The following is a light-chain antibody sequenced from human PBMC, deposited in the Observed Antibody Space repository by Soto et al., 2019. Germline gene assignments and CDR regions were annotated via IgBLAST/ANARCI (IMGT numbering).Light chain of an antibody. CDR1: QSVSSK. J-gene: IGKJ1*01. Sequence: EIVMTQSPATLSVSPGERATLSCRASQSVSSKLAWYQQKPGQAPRLLIYGASTRATGIPARISASGSGTDFTLTISDVQPEDFALYYCHQRQSWPRTFGQGTKVDIK. CDR2: GAS. V-gene: IGKV3-15*01. CDR3: HQRQSWPRT.